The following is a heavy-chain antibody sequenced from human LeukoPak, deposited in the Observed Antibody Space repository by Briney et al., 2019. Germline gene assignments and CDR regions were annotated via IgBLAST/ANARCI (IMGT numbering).Heavy chain of an antibody. CDR2: INPNSGGT. J-gene: IGHJ4*02. CDR3: ARAPPPHIVVVVAATQLDY. CDR1: GYTFTGYY. Sequence: AASVKVSCKASGYTFTGYYMHWVRQAPGQGLEWMGWINPNSGGTNYAQKFQGRFTMTRDTSISTAYMELSRLRSDDTAVYYCARAPPPHIVVVVAATQLDYWGQGTLVTVSS. V-gene: IGHV1-2*02. D-gene: IGHD2-15*01.